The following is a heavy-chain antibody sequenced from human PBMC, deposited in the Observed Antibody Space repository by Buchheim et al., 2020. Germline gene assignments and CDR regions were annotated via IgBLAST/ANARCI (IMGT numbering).Heavy chain of an antibody. CDR2: INHSGST. J-gene: IGHJ3*02. V-gene: IGHV4-34*01. D-gene: IGHD2-2*01. CDR1: GGSFSGYY. CDR3: ARVPLRRYQLLSRFGAFDI. Sequence: QVQLQQWGAGLLKPSETLSLTCAVYGGSFSGYYWSWIRQPPGKGLEWIGEINHSGSTNYNPSLKSRVTISVDTSKNQFSLKLSSVTAADTAVYYCARVPLRRYQLLSRFGAFDIWGQGT.